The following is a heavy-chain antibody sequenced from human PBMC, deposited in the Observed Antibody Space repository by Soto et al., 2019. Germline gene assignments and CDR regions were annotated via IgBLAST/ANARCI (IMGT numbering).Heavy chain of an antibody. Sequence: EVQLLESGGGLVQPGGSLRLSCEASGFTFSSYAMSWVRQDPGKGLEWVSAISGSGGSTYYADSVKGRFTISRDNSKNTLYLQMNSLRAEDTAVYYCAKEGSQYQLPMTDYWGQGTLVTVSS. V-gene: IGHV3-23*01. J-gene: IGHJ4*02. D-gene: IGHD2-2*01. CDR3: AKEGSQYQLPMTDY. CDR1: GFTFSSYA. CDR2: ISGSGGST.